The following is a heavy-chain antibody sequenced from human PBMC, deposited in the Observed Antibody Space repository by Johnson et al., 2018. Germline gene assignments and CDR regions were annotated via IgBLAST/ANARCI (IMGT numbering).Heavy chain of an antibody. Sequence: VQLLESGGGVVQPGRSLRLSCAASGFTFSSYGMHWVRQAPGKGLEWVAVISYDGSNKYYADSVKGRFTISRDNSKNTLYLQMNRLRAEDTAVYYCAKDQSPEVGVDPFDIGGQGTMVTVSS. CDR2: ISYDGSNK. V-gene: IGHV3-30*18. D-gene: IGHD1-26*01. J-gene: IGHJ3*02. CDR3: AKDQSPEVGVDPFDI. CDR1: GFTFSSYG.